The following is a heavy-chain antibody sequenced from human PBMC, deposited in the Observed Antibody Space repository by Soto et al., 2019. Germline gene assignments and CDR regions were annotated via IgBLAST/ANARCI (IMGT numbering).Heavy chain of an antibody. CDR2: IIKDGSEK. Sequence: PGGSLRLSCAVSGFTFSNYWMNWVRQAPGKGLEWVANIIKDGSEKSYVDSVKGRFTISRDNAKNALYLKMNSLRVEDTAVYYCAKDWGGLGYWGQGTLVTVSS. CDR1: GFTFSNYW. D-gene: IGHD3-10*01. V-gene: IGHV3-7*03. J-gene: IGHJ4*02. CDR3: AKDWGGLGY.